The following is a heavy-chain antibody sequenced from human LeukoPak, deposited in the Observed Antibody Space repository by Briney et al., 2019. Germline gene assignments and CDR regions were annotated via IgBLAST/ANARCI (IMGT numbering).Heavy chain of an antibody. CDR1: EFIFSGYW. D-gene: IGHD2-2*01. CDR3: AKGGCSSTSCVVSY. V-gene: IGHV3-23*01. J-gene: IGHJ4*02. Sequence: GGALRLSCAASEFIFSGYWMSWVRQAPGKGLGWVSAISGSGGSTYYADSVKGRFTISRDNSKNTLYLQMNSLRAEHTAVYYCAKGGCSSTSCVVSYWGQGTLVTVSS. CDR2: ISGSGGST.